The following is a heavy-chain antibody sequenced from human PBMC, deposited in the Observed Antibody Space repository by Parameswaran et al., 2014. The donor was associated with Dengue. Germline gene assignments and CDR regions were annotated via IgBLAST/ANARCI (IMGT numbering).Heavy chain of an antibody. J-gene: IGHJ6*02. Sequence: WVRQAPGQRLEWMGIINPSGGSTSYAQNFQGRVTMTRDTSTSTVYMDLSRLRSEDTAVYYCARIDYYYYYGMDLWGQGDPRSPSP. CDR3: ARIDYYYYYGMDL. V-gene: IGHV1-46*01. CDR2: INPSGGST.